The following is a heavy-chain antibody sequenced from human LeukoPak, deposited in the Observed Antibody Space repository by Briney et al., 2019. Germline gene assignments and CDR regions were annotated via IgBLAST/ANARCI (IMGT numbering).Heavy chain of an antibody. J-gene: IGHJ4*02. Sequence: PGGSLRLSCAASGFTFDDYAMRWVRQAPGKGLEWVSGISWNSGSIGYADSVKGRFTISRDNAKNSLYLQMNSLRAEDTAVYYCAKEGRSSSSARLGDYWGQGTLVTVSS. CDR2: ISWNSGSI. V-gene: IGHV3-9*01. D-gene: IGHD6-6*01. CDR3: AKEGRSSSSARLGDY. CDR1: GFTFDDYA.